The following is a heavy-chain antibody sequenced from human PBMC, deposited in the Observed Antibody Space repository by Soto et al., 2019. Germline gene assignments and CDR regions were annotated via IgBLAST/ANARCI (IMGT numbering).Heavy chain of an antibody. J-gene: IGHJ4*02. CDR1: GFTFRNYA. V-gene: IGHV3-23*01. CDR3: AKDRSGGGAKGFDF. Sequence: EVQLLESGGGLVQPGGSLRLSCAASGFTFRNYAMDWVRQAPGKGLEWVSGISDSGSSAHYADSVKGRFTISRDNSKNTLFLQMKHLRADDTALYYCAKDRSGGGAKGFDFWGQGVLVTVSS. CDR2: ISDSGSSA. D-gene: IGHD2-15*01.